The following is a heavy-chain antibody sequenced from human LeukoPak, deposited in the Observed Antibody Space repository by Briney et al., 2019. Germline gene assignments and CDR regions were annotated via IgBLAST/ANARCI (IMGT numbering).Heavy chain of an antibody. D-gene: IGHD3-10*01. V-gene: IGHV3-21*01. CDR2: ISSSSSYI. Sequence: GGSLRLSCAASGFTFGSYSMNWVRQAPGKGLEWVSSISSSSSYIYYADSVKGRFTISRDNAKNSLYLQMNSLRAEDTAVYYCAREVSNYYGSGSYFADWGQGTLVTVSS. CDR1: GFTFGSYS. J-gene: IGHJ4*02. CDR3: AREVSNYYGSGSYFAD.